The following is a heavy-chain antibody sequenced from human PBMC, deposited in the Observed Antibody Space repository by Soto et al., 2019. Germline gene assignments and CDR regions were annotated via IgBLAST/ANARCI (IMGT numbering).Heavy chain of an antibody. J-gene: IGHJ6*02. CDR2: ISYSGST. CDR1: GVSVSRGSYY. CDR3: ASDRPCSSDCGLDV. V-gene: IGHV4-61*01. Sequence: PSETLSLTCAVSGVSVSRGSYYWNWIRQPPGKGLEWIGYISYSGSTNYNPSLRSRVTISLDRSKNQFSLRLNSVTAADTAMYYCASDRPCSSDCGLDVWGQGTTVTVSS. D-gene: IGHD6-6*01.